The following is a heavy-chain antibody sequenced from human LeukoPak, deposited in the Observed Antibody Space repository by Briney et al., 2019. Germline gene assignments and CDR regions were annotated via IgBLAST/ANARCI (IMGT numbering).Heavy chain of an antibody. CDR2: ISTYNGNT. D-gene: IGHD2-2*01. V-gene: IGHV1-18*01. J-gene: IGHJ4*02. Sequence: ASVKVSCKASGYTFASYGISWVRQAPGQGLEWMGWISTYNGNTNYAQKLQGRVTMTTDTSTSTAYMELRSLRSDDTAVYYCAGEYCSSTSCYSPDYWGQGTLVTVSS. CDR3: AGEYCSSTSCYSPDY. CDR1: GYTFASYG.